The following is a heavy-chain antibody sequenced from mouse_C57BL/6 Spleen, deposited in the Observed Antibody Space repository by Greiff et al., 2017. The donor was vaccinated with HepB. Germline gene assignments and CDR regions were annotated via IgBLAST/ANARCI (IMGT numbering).Heavy chain of an antibody. Sequence: QVQLKESGPELVKPGASVKISCKASGYAFSSSWMNWVKQRPGKGLEWIGRIYPGDGDTNYNGKFKGKTTLTADKSSSTAYMQLSSLTSADSAVYFCARSNWDWYFDVWGTGTTVTVSS. V-gene: IGHV1-82*01. CDR1: GYAFSSSW. D-gene: IGHD4-1*02. CDR2: IYPGDGDT. CDR3: ARSNWDWYFDV. J-gene: IGHJ1*03.